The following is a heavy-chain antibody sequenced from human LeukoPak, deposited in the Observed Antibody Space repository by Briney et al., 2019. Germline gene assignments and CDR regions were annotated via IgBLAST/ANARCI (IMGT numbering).Heavy chain of an antibody. D-gene: IGHD3-22*01. J-gene: IGHJ4*02. CDR3: AAGDDSSGYYEDY. CDR1: GGTFSSYA. Sequence: ASVKVSCKASGGTFSSYAISWVRQAPGQGLEWMGGIIPIFGTANYAQKFQGRVTITTDESTSTAYMGLSSLRSEDTAVYYCAAGDDSSGYYEDYWGQGTLVTVSS. CDR2: IIPIFGTA. V-gene: IGHV1-69*05.